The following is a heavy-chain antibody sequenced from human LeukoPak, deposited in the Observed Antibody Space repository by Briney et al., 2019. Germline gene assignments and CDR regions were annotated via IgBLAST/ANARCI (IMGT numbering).Heavy chain of an antibody. CDR1: GFTFSSYA. Sequence: PGGSLRLSCAASGFTFSSYAMSWVRQAPGKGLEWVSVIYSGGSTYYADSVKGRFTISRDNSKNTLYLQMNSLRAEDTAVYYCASSAALYATTGDYWGQGTLVTVSS. V-gene: IGHV3-66*01. CDR3: ASSAALYATTGDY. J-gene: IGHJ4*02. CDR2: IYSGGST. D-gene: IGHD2-8*01.